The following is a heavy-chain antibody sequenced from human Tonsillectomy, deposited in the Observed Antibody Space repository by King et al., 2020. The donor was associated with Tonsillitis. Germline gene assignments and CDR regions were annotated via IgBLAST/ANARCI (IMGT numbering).Heavy chain of an antibody. D-gene: IGHD3-22*01. CDR1: GDSTSNYY. J-gene: IGHJ3*02. Sequence: QVQLQESGPGLVKPSETLSLTCNVSGDSTSNYYWSWIRQPPGKGLEWIGYIYYSGISNYNPSLQSRVTMSVDTSKNQISLKLRSVTAAETAMYYCARILLSGPVVTDSDAFDIWGQGTMVTVSS. V-gene: IGHV4-59*01. CDR3: ARILLSGPVVTDSDAFDI. CDR2: IYYSGIS.